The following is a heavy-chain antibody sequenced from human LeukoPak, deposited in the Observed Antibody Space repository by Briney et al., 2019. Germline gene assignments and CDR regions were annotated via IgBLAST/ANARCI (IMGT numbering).Heavy chain of an antibody. Sequence: GGSLRLSCAASGFTFSSYSMNWVRQAPGKGLEWVSYISSSSSTIYYADFVKGRFTISRDNAKNSLYLQMNSLRAEDTAVYYCARGVEGYGILTGYYNLPDYWGQGTLVTVSS. CDR3: ARGVEGYGILTGYYNLPDY. CDR2: ISSSSSTI. CDR1: GFTFSSYS. J-gene: IGHJ4*02. V-gene: IGHV3-48*01. D-gene: IGHD3-9*01.